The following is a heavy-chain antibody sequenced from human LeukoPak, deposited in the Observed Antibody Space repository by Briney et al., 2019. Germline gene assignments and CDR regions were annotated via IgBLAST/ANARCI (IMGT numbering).Heavy chain of an antibody. CDR3: TRGGGFGVVTNNWFDP. Sequence: GGSLRLSCAASGFTFSNYDIHWVRQAPGKGLEWVSAIGTADDTYYADSVRGRFSISRENAKNSVYLQMNSLRAGDTAVYFCTRGGGFGVVTNNWFDPRGRGTLVTVSS. J-gene: IGHJ5*02. D-gene: IGHD3-3*01. V-gene: IGHV3-13*01. CDR1: GFTFSNYD. CDR2: IGTADDT.